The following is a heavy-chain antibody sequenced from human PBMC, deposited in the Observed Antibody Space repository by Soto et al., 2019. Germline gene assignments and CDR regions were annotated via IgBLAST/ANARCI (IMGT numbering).Heavy chain of an antibody. V-gene: IGHV1-69*13. D-gene: IGHD5-18*01. CDR3: ARGGWIQLWQSTPHNWFDP. CDR1: GGTFSSYA. Sequence: SVKVSCKASGGTFSSYAISWVRQAPGQGLEWMGGIIPIFGTANYAQKFQGRVTITADESTSTASMELSSLRSEDTAVYYCARGGWIQLWQSTPHNWFDPWGQGTLVTVSS. J-gene: IGHJ5*02. CDR2: IIPIFGTA.